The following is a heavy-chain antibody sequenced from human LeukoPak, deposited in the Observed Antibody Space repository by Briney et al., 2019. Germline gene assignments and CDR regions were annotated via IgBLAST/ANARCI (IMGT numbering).Heavy chain of an antibody. V-gene: IGHV1-24*01. CDR1: GYTLTELS. Sequence: ASVKVSCKVSGYTLTELSTHWVRQAPGKGLEWMGGFDPEDGEIVYAQNFQGRVTMTEDTSTDTAYTELSSLRSEDTAIYYCATANRLTRDSSGYYPDSWGQGTLVTVSS. CDR2: FDPEDGEI. J-gene: IGHJ4*02. CDR3: ATANRLTRDSSGYYPDS. D-gene: IGHD3-22*01.